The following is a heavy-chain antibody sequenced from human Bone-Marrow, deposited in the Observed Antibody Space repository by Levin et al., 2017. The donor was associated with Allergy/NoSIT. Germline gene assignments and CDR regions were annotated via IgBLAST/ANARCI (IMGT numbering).Heavy chain of an antibody. CDR1: GFTFSDHY. J-gene: IGHJ2*01. Sequence: GGSLRLSCTASGFTFSDHYMSWIRQAPGKGLEWLSYIRSSDSTIHYADSVKGRFTVSRDDAENSLYLQINSLRAEDTAVYYCARDLLSRNRRNRYFELWGRGTLVTVSS. CDR2: IRSSDSTI. CDR3: ARDLLSRNRRNRYFEL. V-gene: IGHV3-11*01. D-gene: IGHD1-14*01.